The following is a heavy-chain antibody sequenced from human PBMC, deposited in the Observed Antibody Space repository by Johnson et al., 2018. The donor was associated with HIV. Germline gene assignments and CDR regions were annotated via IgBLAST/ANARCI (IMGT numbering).Heavy chain of an antibody. D-gene: IGHD2-8*01. V-gene: IGHV3-11*04. CDR2: ISNSGSTI. Sequence: QVQLVESGGGLVKPGGSLRLSCAASGFSFNDYYMSWIRQAPGKGLEWVSYISNSGSTINYADSVKGRFTVYRDNAKNSLFLQMNSLRAEDTAMYYCARDSYYTTGQQHDAFDIWGQGTMVTVSS. CDR1: GFSFNDYY. CDR3: ARDSYYTTGQQHDAFDI. J-gene: IGHJ3*02.